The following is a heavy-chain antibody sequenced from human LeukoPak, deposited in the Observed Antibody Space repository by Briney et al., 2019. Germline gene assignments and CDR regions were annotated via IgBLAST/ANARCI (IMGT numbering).Heavy chain of an antibody. J-gene: IGHJ4*02. CDR2: IKQDGSEK. CDR3: ASAAGPFDH. Sequence: GGSLRLSCAASGLTFSSYWMSWVRQAPGKGLEWVANIKQDGSEKYYADSVKGRFTISRDNSKNTLYLQMNTLRADDTAVYFCASAAGPFDHWGQGTLVTVSS. CDR1: GLTFSSYW. V-gene: IGHV3-7*01. D-gene: IGHD6-13*01.